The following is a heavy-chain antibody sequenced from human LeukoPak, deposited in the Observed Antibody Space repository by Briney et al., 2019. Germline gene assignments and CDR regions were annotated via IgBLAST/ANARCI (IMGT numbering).Heavy chain of an antibody. J-gene: IGHJ5*02. D-gene: IGHD3-22*01. CDR1: GGSFSGYY. V-gene: IGHV4-34*01. CDR3: ARLSITMIVVVIPEGWFDP. Sequence: SETLSLTCAVYGGSFSGYYWSWIRQPPGKGLEWIGEINHSGSTNYNPSLKSRVTISVDTSKNQFSLKLSSVTAADTAVYYCARLSITMIVVVIPEGWFDPWGQGTLVTVSS. CDR2: INHSGST.